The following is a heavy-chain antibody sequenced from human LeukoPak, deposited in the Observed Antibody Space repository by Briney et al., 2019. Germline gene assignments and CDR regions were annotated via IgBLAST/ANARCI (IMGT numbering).Heavy chain of an antibody. CDR2: IKSKTDGGTT. V-gene: IGHV3-15*01. J-gene: IGHJ6*02. D-gene: IGHD2-21*02. CDR3: ARDLPIQGIVVVTATAAGDV. CDR1: GFTFSNAW. Sequence: PGGSLRLSCAASGFTFSNAWMSWVRQAPGKGLEWVGRIKSKTDGGTTDYAAPVKGRFTISRDDSKNTLYLQMNSLRAEDTAVYYCARDLPIQGIVVVTATAAGDVWGQGTTVTVSS.